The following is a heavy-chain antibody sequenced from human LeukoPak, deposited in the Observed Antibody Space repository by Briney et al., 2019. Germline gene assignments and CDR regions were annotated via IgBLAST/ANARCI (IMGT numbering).Heavy chain of an antibody. V-gene: IGHV3-23*01. Sequence: GGSLRLSCAASGFTFSSYAMSWVRQAPGKGLEWVSSIVGSGGTTFYADSVKGRFTISRDNSKNTLFLQMSSLRAEDTAVYYCAKGYCASTTCYARFENWGQGTLVTVSS. D-gene: IGHD2-2*01. CDR3: AKGYCASTTCYARFEN. CDR2: IVGSGGTT. CDR1: GFTFSSYA. J-gene: IGHJ4*02.